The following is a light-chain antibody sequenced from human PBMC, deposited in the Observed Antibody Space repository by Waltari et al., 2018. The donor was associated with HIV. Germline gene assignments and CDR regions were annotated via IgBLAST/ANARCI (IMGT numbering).Light chain of an antibody. CDR2: GDT. Sequence: QAVLTQPPSVSGAPGQRVTISCTGSSSNIGAGHDVHWYQQLPGTAPKLLLYGDTQLPAGVPDRFSGSKSGTSASLAIAGLQTEDEAVFYCQSFDSSLSNLVVFGGGTKVTVL. V-gene: IGLV1-40*01. J-gene: IGLJ2*01. CDR3: QSFDSSLSNLVV. CDR1: SSNIGAGHD.